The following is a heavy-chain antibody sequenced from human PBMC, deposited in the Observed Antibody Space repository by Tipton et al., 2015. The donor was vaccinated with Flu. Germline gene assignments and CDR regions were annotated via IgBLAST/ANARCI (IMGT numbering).Heavy chain of an antibody. D-gene: IGHD4-11*01. Sequence: LRLSCSVSGDSIGSGYFWGWIRQPPGKGLEWIGNVHRTGSPYYNPSLRSRVIMTVDGSKNQFSLRLTSVTATDTAVYYCVRRDYSNYVSEPKNWFDPWGQGILVTVSS. CDR2: VHRTGSP. CDR1: GDSIGSGYF. V-gene: IGHV4-38-2*01. CDR3: VRRDYSNYVSEPKNWFDP. J-gene: IGHJ5*02.